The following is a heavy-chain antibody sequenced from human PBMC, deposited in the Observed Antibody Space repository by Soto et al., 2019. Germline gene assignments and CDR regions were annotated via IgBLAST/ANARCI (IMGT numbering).Heavy chain of an antibody. J-gene: IGHJ4*02. Sequence: GGSLRLSCAASGFTFSSYAMSWVRQAPGKGLEWVSATSGSGGSTYYADSVKGRFTISRDNSKNTLYLQMNSLRAEDTAVYYCAKEYIPYSSSWSFDYWGQGTLVTVSS. D-gene: IGHD6-13*01. CDR1: GFTFSSYA. CDR3: AKEYIPYSSSWSFDY. V-gene: IGHV3-23*01. CDR2: TSGSGGST.